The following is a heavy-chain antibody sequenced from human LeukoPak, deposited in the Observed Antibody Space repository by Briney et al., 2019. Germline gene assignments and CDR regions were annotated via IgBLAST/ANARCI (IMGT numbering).Heavy chain of an antibody. D-gene: IGHD6-6*01. Sequence: GGSLRLSCAVSGFTFSNAWMTWVRQAPGKGLEWVGRVKSRSDGGTTNYAAPVKGRFTISRDDSKDTLYLQMNSLKTEDTAVYYCARFSSFDAFDIWGQGTMVTVSS. CDR1: GFTFSNAW. V-gene: IGHV3-15*01. J-gene: IGHJ3*02. CDR3: ARFSSFDAFDI. CDR2: VKSRSDGGTT.